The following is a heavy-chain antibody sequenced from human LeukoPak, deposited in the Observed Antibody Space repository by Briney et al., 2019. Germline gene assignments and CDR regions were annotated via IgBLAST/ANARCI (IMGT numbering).Heavy chain of an antibody. CDR1: GRSNSGYY. V-gene: IGHV4-59*08. J-gene: IGHJ4*02. D-gene: IGHD6-19*01. CDR3: ARHGSGWSFDY. Sequence: SETLSLTCTVSGRSNSGYYWSWIWQPPGKGLEWIGYISYSGSTNYNPSLKSRVSISVDTSKNQFSLNLNSVTAADTAVFYCARHGSGWSFDYWGQGTLVTVSS. CDR2: ISYSGST.